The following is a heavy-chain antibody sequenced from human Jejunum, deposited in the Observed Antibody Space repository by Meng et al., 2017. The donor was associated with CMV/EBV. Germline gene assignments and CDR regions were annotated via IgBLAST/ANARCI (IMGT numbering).Heavy chain of an antibody. V-gene: IGHV1-2*02. Sequence: TDFIVHWLRQVPGQAREWMGYMNPNSGATHDAEKFQGRVSMTSDTSITTAYMEVSRLTSDDTAVYYCDRGGDLYDSHGYGHDRSFDIWGPGTLVTVSS. J-gene: IGHJ4*02. CDR1: TDFI. CDR3: DRGGDLYDSHGYGHDRSFDI. CDR2: MNPNSGAT. D-gene: IGHD2-21*02.